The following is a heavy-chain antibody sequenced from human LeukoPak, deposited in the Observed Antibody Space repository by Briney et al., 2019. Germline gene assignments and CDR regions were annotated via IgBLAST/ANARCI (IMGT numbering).Heavy chain of an antibody. J-gene: IGHJ4*02. Sequence: GGSLRISCTASGFPFSSYRMNWVRPAPGKGLEWVSFISSGSSYIYYADSVKGRFTISRDNAENSLYLQMDSLRAEDTAVYYCARANDNTVWGQGTLVTVSS. CDR2: ISSGSSYI. D-gene: IGHD3-9*01. CDR1: GFPFSSYR. CDR3: ARANDNTV. V-gene: IGHV3-21*01.